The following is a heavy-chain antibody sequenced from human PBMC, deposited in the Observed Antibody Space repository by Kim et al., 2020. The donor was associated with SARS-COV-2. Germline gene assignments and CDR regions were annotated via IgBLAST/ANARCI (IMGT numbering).Heavy chain of an antibody. CDR1: GFTFRSYA. V-gene: IGHV3-23*01. D-gene: IGHD3-10*01. CDR3: AKWTGNGDYYKYAMDV. CDR2: ISGVGGSR. J-gene: IGHJ6*01. Sequence: GGSLRLSCAVSGFTFRSYAMSWVRQAPGKGLEWVSTISGVGGSRYYADSVKGRFTISRDNSKNMLYLQMDSLRGEDTALYYCAKWTGNGDYYKYAMDVWG.